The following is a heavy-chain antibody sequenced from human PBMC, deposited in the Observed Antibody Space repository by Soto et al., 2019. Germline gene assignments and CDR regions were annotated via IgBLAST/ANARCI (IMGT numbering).Heavy chain of an antibody. CDR2: ISGSGGST. V-gene: IGHV3-23*01. CDR3: EKDRYQNDSSPGGFDP. J-gene: IGHJ5*02. D-gene: IGHD6-13*01. CDR1: GFTFSSYA. Sequence: PGGSLRLSCAVSGFTFSSYAMSWVRQAPGKGLEWVWAISGSGGSTYYADSVKGRFTTSRDNSKNTLYLQMHSLRAEDTAVYYCEKDRYQNDSSPGGFDPWGQGTLVTVSS.